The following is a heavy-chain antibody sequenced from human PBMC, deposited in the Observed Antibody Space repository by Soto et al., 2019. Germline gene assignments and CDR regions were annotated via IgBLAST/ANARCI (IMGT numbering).Heavy chain of an antibody. CDR1: GFTFSSYA. J-gene: IGHJ5*02. CDR2: ISYDGSNK. V-gene: IGHV3-30-3*01. D-gene: IGHD2-15*01. Sequence: PGGSLRLSCAASGFTFSSYAMHWVRQAPGKGLEWVAVISYDGSNKYYADSVKGRFTISRDNSKNTLYLQINSLIAEDTAVYYCARELIGYCSGGSCYDWFDPWGQGTLVTVSS. CDR3: ARELIGYCSGGSCYDWFDP.